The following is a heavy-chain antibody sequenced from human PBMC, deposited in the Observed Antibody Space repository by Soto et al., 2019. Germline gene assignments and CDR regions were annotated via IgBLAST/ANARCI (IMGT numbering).Heavy chain of an antibody. D-gene: IGHD3-9*01. J-gene: IGHJ4*02. V-gene: IGHV3-33*01. CDR1: GFTFSSYG. CDR3: ATQRVWFFDY. CDR2: IWYDGSNK. Sequence: QVQLVESGGGVVQPGRSLRLSCAASGFTFSSYGMHWVRQAPGKGLEWVAVIWYDGSNKYYADSVKGRFTISRDNSKNTLYLQMNSLRAEDTAVYYCATQRVWFFDYWGQGTLVTVSS.